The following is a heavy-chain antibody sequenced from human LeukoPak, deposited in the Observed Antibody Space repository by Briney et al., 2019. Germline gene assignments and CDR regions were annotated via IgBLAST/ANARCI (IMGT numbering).Heavy chain of an antibody. J-gene: IGHJ4*02. D-gene: IGHD5-12*01. V-gene: IGHV4-59*01. Sequence: SETLSLTYTVSGGSISSYYWSWIRQPPGKGLEWIGYIYYSGSTNYNPSLKSRVTISVDTSKNQFSLKLSSVTAADTAVYYCASERGYSGYDSGGYFDYWGQGTLVTVSS. CDR2: IYYSGST. CDR3: ASERGYSGYDSGGYFDY. CDR1: GGSISSYY.